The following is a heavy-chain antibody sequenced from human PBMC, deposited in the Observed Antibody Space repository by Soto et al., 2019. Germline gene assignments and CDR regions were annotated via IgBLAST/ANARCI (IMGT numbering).Heavy chain of an antibody. CDR1: GGSISSYY. D-gene: IGHD3-16*02. Sequence: TSETLSLTCTVSGGSISSYYWSWIRQPPGKGLEWIGYIYYSGSTNYNPSLKSRVTISVDTSKNQFSLKLSSVTAADTAVYYCARGNNSFMITFGGVISYFDLWGRGTLVT. V-gene: IGHV4-59*01. CDR3: ARGNNSFMITFGGVISYFDL. CDR2: IYYSGST. J-gene: IGHJ2*01.